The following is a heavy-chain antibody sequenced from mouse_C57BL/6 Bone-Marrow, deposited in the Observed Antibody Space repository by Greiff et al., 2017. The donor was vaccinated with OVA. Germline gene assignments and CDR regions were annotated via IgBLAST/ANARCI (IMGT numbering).Heavy chain of an antibody. CDR3: ARGNWAY. CDR1: GYTFTSYW. Sequence: QVQLKQPGAELVMPGASVKLSCKASGYTFTSYWMHWVKQRPGQGLEWIGEIDPSDSYTNYNQKFKGKSTLTVDKSSSTAYMQLSSLTSEDSAVYYCARGNWAYWGQGTLVTVSA. V-gene: IGHV1-69*01. CDR2: IDPSDSYT. J-gene: IGHJ3*01. D-gene: IGHD2-1*01.